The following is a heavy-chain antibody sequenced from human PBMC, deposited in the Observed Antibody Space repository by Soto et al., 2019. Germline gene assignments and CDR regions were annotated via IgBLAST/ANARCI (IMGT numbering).Heavy chain of an antibody. V-gene: IGHV3-33*01. D-gene: IGHD4-17*01. CDR1: AFDFSAYG. CDR3: ARAPRGRSTVTIDY. CDR2: IWYDGSNK. Sequence: QVQLVESGGGVVQPGKSLTLSCAASAFDFSAYGMNWVRQDQGKGLEWVAVIWYDGSNKYYADSVKGRFTISRDNSKNTLYLQLNSLRAEDTAMYYCARAPRGRSTVTIDYWGQGTLVTVSS. J-gene: IGHJ4*02.